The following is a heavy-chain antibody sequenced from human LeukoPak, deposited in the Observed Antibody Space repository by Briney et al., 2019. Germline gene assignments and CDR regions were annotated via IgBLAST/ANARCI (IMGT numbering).Heavy chain of an antibody. V-gene: IGHV4-59*01. D-gene: IGHD3-3*01. CDR2: MYYRGTI. Sequence: SETLSLTCTGPAVSISSYHWSWIRQPPGKGLEWIGYMYYRGTIKYNPSLKSRVTISIDTSNNQFSLKLNSVTAADTAIYYCARGASGDFPDSWGQGILVTVSS. CDR3: ARGASGDFPDS. J-gene: IGHJ4*02. CDR1: AVSISSYH.